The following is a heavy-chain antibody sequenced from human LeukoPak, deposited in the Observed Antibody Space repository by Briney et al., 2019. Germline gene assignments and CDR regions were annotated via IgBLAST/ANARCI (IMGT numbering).Heavy chain of an antibody. J-gene: IGHJ4*02. CDR1: GGSISSYY. V-gene: IGHV4-59*01. CDR2: IYYSGST. Sequence: PSETLSLTCTVSGGSISSYYWSWIRQPPGKGQEWIGYIYYSGSTKYNPSLKSRVTISVDTSKNQLSLKMSSVTAADTAVYYCARGYSSSWDSVGLLGDWGQGTLVTVSS. CDR3: ARGYSSSWDSVGLLGD. D-gene: IGHD6-13*01.